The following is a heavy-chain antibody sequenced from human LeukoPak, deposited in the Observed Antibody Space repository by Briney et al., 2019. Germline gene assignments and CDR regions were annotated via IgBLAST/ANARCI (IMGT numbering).Heavy chain of an antibody. D-gene: IGHD3-22*01. CDR3: AKGHYDSSGYYYERDAFDI. J-gene: IGHJ3*02. V-gene: IGHV3-23*01. Sequence: GGSLSLSCAAYGLTFSSYAMSWVRQAPGKGLEWVAAISCSGGSTYYADSVKGRCTISRDNSKNTLYLQMNSLRAEDTAVYYCAKGHYDSSGYYYERDAFDIWGQGTMVTVSS. CDR1: GLTFSSYA. CDR2: ISCSGGST.